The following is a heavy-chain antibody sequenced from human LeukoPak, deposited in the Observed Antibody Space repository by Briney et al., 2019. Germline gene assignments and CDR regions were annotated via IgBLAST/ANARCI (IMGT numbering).Heavy chain of an antibody. Sequence: SQTLSLTCAISGDSVSSNSAAWNWIRQSPSRGLEWLGRTYYRSKWYNDYAVSVKSRITINPDTSKNQFSLQLNSVTPEDTAVYYCARDHRYDILTGYYPGYFDYWGQGTLVTVSS. CDR2: TYYRSKWYN. V-gene: IGHV6-1*01. CDR3: ARDHRYDILTGYYPGYFDY. CDR1: GDSVSSNSAA. D-gene: IGHD3-9*01. J-gene: IGHJ4*02.